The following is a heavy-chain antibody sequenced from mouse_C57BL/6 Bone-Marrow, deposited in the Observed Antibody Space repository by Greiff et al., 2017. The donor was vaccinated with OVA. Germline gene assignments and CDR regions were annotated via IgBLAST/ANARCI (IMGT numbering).Heavy chain of an antibody. J-gene: IGHJ1*01. CDR1: GFTFSDFY. Sequence: EVQLMESGGGLVQSGRSLRLSCATSGFTFSDFYMEWVRHAPGQGLEWIAASRNKANDYTTEYSASVKGRFIVSRDTSQSILYIQMNALRAEDTAIICCARDANCDYLCWYFDVWSAGTTVTVSS. CDR2: SRNKANDYTT. D-gene: IGHD2-4*01. CDR3: ARDANCDYLCWYFDV. V-gene: IGHV7-1*01.